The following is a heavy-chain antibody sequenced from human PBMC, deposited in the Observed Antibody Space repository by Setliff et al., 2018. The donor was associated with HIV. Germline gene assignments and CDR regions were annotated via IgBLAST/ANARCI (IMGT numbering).Heavy chain of an antibody. J-gene: IGHJ5*02. V-gene: IGHV4-34*01. D-gene: IGHD4-17*01. Sequence: SETLSLTCAVYGGSVSGHYWGWFRQPPGKGLEWIGEVTPSGATNYLPSLKSRVTISVDTSKNQFSLNLTSVTAADTAVYYCARGQIGYGDYALNWFDPWGQGTLVTVSS. CDR2: VTPSGAT. CDR3: ARGQIGYGDYALNWFDP. CDR1: GGSVSGHY.